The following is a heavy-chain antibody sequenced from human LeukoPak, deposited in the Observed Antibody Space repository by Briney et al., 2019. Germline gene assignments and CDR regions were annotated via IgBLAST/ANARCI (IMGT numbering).Heavy chain of an antibody. CDR3: ARDSKRDSSGYPARGLDY. J-gene: IGHJ4*02. D-gene: IGHD3-22*01. V-gene: IGHV1-2*02. Sequence: ASVKVSCKASGYSFTGSYMHWVRPAPGQGLEWMGWINTNSGGTNYAQKFQGRVTMTRDTSISTAYMELSRLRSDDTAVYYCARDSKRDSSGYPARGLDYWGQGTLVTVSS. CDR2: INTNSGGT. CDR1: GYSFTGSY.